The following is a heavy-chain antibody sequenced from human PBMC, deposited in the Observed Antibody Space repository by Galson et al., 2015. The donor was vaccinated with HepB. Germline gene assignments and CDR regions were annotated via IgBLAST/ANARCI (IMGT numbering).Heavy chain of an antibody. CDR3: AKRLFLGWFDP. CDR1: GFTFSNAW. V-gene: IGHV3-23*01. J-gene: IGHJ5*02. D-gene: IGHD2/OR15-2a*01. Sequence: SLRLSCAASGFTFSNAWMNWVRQAPGKGLEWVSAISGSGGSTYYADSVKGRFTISRDNSKNTLYLQMNSLRAEDTAVYYCAKRLFLGWFDPWGQGTLVTVSS. CDR2: ISGSGGST.